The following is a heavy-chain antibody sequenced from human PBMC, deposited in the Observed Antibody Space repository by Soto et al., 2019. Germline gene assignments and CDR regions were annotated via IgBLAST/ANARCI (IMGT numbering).Heavy chain of an antibody. Sequence: GASVKVSCKASGYTFTSYCICCVRQAPGKGLEWMGWISAYNGNTNYAQKLQGRVTMTTDTSTSTAYMELRSLRSDDTAVYYCARDRGKDYDFWSGYPYGMDVWGQGTTVTVSS. CDR3: ARDRGKDYDFWSGYPYGMDV. J-gene: IGHJ6*02. CDR1: GYTFTSYC. D-gene: IGHD3-3*01. V-gene: IGHV1-18*01. CDR2: ISAYNGNT.